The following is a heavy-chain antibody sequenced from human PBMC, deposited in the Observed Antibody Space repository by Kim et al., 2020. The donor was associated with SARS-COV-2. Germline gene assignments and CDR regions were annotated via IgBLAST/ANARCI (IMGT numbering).Heavy chain of an antibody. J-gene: IGHJ4*02. CDR1: GFTFSDYA. V-gene: IGHV3-23*01. CDR3: ATNWNLDS. Sequence: GGSLRLSCAASGFTFSDYAMSWVRQAPGKGLEGVSVISNSGTRTYYADSVKGRFTISRDNSKNTVHLQMNSLRDEDTAVYYCATNWNLDSWGQGTLVSGS. D-gene: IGHD1-1*01. CDR2: ISNSGTRT.